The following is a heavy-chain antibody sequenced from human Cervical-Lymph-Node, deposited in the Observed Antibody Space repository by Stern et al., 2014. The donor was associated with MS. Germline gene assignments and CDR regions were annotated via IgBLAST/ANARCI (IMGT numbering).Heavy chain of an antibody. Sequence: QLQLQESGPGLVKPSQTLALTCTVSGGPIGSGTYYWSWLPQPAGKGLEWIGRIYNSGSTSYNPSLKSPVPMSLDPSKHQFSQKLSSVTAADTAVYYCARDDAVGATRYHYAMDVWGQGTTVTVSS. J-gene: IGHJ6*02. CDR1: GGPIGSGTYY. V-gene: IGHV4-61*02. CDR2: IYNSGST. D-gene: IGHD1-26*01. CDR3: ARDDAVGATRYHYAMDV.